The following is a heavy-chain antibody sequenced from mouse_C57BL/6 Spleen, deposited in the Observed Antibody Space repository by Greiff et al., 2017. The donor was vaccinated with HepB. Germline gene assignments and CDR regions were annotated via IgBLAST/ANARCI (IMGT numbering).Heavy chain of an antibody. CDR1: GYTFPSYW. D-gene: IGHD2-4*01. J-gene: IGHJ3*01. V-gene: IGHV1-52*01. Sequence: VQLQQPGAELVRPGSSVKLSCKASGYTFPSYWLHWVKQRPIQGLEWIGKIDPSDSETHYNQKFKDKATLTVDKSSSTAYMQLSSMTSEDSAVYYCARHYDYDGFAYWGQGTLVTVSA. CDR3: ARHYDYDGFAY. CDR2: IDPSDSET.